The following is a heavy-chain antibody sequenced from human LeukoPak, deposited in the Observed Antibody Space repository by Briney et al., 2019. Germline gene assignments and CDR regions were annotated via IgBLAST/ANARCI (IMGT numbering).Heavy chain of an antibody. CDR3: ARDSMVRGSESAFYI. V-gene: IGHV1-8*03. J-gene: IGHJ3*02. Sequence: GASVKVSCRASGYTFTSYDINWVRQATGQGLEWMGWMNPNSGNTGYAQKFQGRVTITRNTSISTAYMELSSLRSEDTAVYYCARDSMVRGSESAFYIWGQGTMVTVSS. CDR2: MNPNSGNT. D-gene: IGHD3-10*01. CDR1: GYTFTSYD.